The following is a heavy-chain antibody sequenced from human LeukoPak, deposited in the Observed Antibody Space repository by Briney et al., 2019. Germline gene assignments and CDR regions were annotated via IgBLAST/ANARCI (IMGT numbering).Heavy chain of an antibody. V-gene: IGHV4-59*01. CDR3: ARGREWEPRVFDY. Sequence: SETLSLTCTVSGGSISGYYWSWIRQPPGKGLEWIGYIYYSGSTNYNPSLKSRVTISVDTSKNQFSLKLSSVTAADTAVYYCARGREWEPRVFDYWGQGTLVTVSS. CDR1: GGSISGYY. D-gene: IGHD1-26*01. CDR2: IYYSGST. J-gene: IGHJ4*02.